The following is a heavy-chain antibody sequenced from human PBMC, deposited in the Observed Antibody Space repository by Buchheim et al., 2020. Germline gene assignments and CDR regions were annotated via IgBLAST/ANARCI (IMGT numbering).Heavy chain of an antibody. CDR3: ARDLVGATGSLDY. CDR1: GFDFSNYV. D-gene: IGHD1-26*01. J-gene: IGHJ4*02. V-gene: IGHV3-30-3*01. CDR2: ILHDGSNR. Sequence: QVHLVESGGGMVQPGRSLRLSCAASGFDFSNYVMHWVRQAPGKGLEWVALILHDGSNRYDADSVKGRFTISRDNSKNTLYLQMNSLTVEDTAVYYCARDLVGATGSLDYWGQGAL.